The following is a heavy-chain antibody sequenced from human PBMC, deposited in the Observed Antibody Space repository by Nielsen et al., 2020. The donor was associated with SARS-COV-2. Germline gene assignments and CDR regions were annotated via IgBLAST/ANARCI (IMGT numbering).Heavy chain of an antibody. CDR2: INTNTGNP. CDR3: ARDRMVRGVIPTYYYYGMDV. V-gene: IGHV7-4-1*02. Sequence: WVRQAPGQGLEWMGWINTNTGNPTYAQGFTGRFVFSLDTSVSTAYLQISSLKAEDTAVYYCARDRMVRGVIPTYYYYGMDVWGQGTTVTVSS. D-gene: IGHD3-10*01. J-gene: IGHJ6*02.